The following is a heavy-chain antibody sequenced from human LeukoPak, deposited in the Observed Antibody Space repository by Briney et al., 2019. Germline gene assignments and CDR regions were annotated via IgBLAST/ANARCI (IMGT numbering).Heavy chain of an antibody. CDR1: GGTFSSYA. CDR2: IIPIFGTA. J-gene: IGHJ3*02. V-gene: IGHV1-69*01. CDR3: ARDGGYSHGPPTGGYDAFDI. D-gene: IGHD5-18*01. Sequence: SVKVSCKASGGTFSSYAISWVRQAPGQGLEWMGGIIPIFGTANYAQKFQGRVTITADESTSTAYMELSSLRSEDTAVYYCARDGGYSHGPPTGGYDAFDIWGQGTMVTVSS.